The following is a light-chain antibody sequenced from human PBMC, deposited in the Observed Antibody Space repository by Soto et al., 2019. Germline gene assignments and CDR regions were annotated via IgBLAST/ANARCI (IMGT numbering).Light chain of an antibody. J-gene: IGKJ1*01. Sequence: DIQMTQSPSTLSASVGDRVTITCRASQSINTWLAWYQQKPGKAPEVLIYEASSVESGVPSRFSGSGSGTEFTLTISSLQPDDFAAYYCQQYNSGWTFGQGTKVEIK. CDR1: QSINTW. CDR3: QQYNSGWT. CDR2: EAS. V-gene: IGKV1-5*01.